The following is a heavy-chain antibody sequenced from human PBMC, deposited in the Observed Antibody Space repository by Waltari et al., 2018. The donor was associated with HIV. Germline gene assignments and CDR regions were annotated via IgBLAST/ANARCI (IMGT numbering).Heavy chain of an antibody. J-gene: IGHJ6*02. CDR3: ARDVTRDYFGVYHSLFDV. Sequence: VQLVESGGTQVRPGGSLRLSCVGSGFIFGHHWLPWVRQVPGKGLQWIARIDRDGRVFTNEGLVKGRFSISRDNTKNTMFLQLSRLTVDDSAVYYCARDVTRDYFGVYHSLFDVWGQGTTVTVSS. D-gene: IGHD4-17*01. CDR2: IDRDGRVF. CDR1: GFIFGHHW. V-gene: IGHV3-74*03.